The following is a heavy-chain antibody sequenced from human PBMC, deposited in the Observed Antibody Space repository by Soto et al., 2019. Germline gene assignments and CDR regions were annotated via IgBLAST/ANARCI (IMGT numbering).Heavy chain of an antibody. D-gene: IGHD2-2*02. CDR2: IRGTSGNT. Sequence: VQLLESGGGLVKPGGSLRLSCAGSGFTFSDYDMSWVRQAPGKGLEWVSYIRGTSGNTNYADSVKGRFTISRDNSKNSLYLRCKICTAKDTAVNPCARDASGRSSARCDIAHFDKGRDDWGQGTVVTVSS. CDR3: ARDASGRSSARCDIAHFDKGRDD. V-gene: IGHV3-11*06. CDR1: GFTFSDYD. J-gene: IGHJ4*02.